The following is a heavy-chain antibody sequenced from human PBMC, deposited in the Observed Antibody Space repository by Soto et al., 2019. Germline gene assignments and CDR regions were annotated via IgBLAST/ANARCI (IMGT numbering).Heavy chain of an antibody. Sequence: SQTLSLTWTVSGGSIISRSYCWGWIRQPPGKGLEWIGSIYYSGSTYYNPSLKSRVTISVDTSKNQFSLKQSSVTAADTAVYYCARLKGERWNYVKVYYGMDVWGQGTTVTVSS. CDR1: GGSIISRSYC. CDR2: IYYSGST. J-gene: IGHJ6*02. D-gene: IGHD1-7*01. CDR3: ARLKGERWNYVKVYYGMDV. V-gene: IGHV4-39*01.